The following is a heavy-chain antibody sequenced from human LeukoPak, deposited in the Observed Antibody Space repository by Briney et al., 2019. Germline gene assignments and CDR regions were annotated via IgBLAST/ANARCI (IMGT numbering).Heavy chain of an antibody. D-gene: IGHD6-19*01. CDR3: AKRIAVVGPYFDY. J-gene: IGHJ4*02. CDR1: GFTFSSYE. CDR2: ISVSGGST. V-gene: IGHV3-23*01. Sequence: GGSLRLSCAASGFTFSSYEMNWVRQAPGKGLEWVSAISVSGGSTYYADSVKGRFTISRDNSKNTLYLQMDSLRAEDTAVYYCAKRIAVVGPYFDYWGQGTLVTVSS.